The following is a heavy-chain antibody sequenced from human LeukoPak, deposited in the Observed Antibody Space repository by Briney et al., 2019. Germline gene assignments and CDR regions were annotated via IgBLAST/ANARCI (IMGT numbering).Heavy chain of an antibody. CDR3: ASQVGSIYAFDI. Sequence: SETLSLTCTVSGGSISSYYWSWIRQPPGKGLEWIGYIYYSGSTNYNPSLKSRVTISVDTSKNQFSLKLSSVTAADTAVYYCASQVGSIYAFDIWGQGTMVTVFS. CDR1: GGSISSYY. D-gene: IGHD1-26*01. J-gene: IGHJ3*02. V-gene: IGHV4-59*01. CDR2: IYYSGST.